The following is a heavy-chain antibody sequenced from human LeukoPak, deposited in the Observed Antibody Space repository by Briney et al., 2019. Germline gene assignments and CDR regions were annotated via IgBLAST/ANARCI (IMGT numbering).Heavy chain of an antibody. V-gene: IGHV1-69*13. CDR1: GGTFSSYA. CDR2: IIPIFGTA. D-gene: IGHD3-3*01. CDR3: AREAPYYDFWSGYYNGMDV. Sequence: SVKVSCKASGGTFSSYAISWVRQAPGQGLEWMGGIIPIFGTANYAQKFQGRVTITADESTSTAYMELSSLRSEDTAVYYCAREAPYYDFWSGYYNGMDVWGQGTTVTVSS. J-gene: IGHJ6*02.